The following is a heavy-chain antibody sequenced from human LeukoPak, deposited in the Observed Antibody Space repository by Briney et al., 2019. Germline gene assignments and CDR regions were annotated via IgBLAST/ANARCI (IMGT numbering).Heavy chain of an antibody. CDR3: AGPTTVTTVDY. D-gene: IGHD4-17*01. V-gene: IGHV3-7*02. Sequence: GGSLRLSCAASGFTFSSYWMSWVRQAPGKGLEWVANIKQDGSEKYYVDSVKGRFTISRDNAKNSLYLQMNSLRGDDTAVYYCAGPTTVTTVDYWGQGTLVTVSS. J-gene: IGHJ4*02. CDR2: IKQDGSEK. CDR1: GFTFSSYW.